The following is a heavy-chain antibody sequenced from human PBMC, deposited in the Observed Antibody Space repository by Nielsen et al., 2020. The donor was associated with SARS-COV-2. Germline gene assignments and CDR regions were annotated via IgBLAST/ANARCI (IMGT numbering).Heavy chain of an antibody. CDR1: GYTFANYP. V-gene: IGHV1-18*01. J-gene: IGHJ4*02. CDR3: ARGLGRGAIPDY. Sequence: ASVKVSCKASGYTFANYPITWVRQAPGQGLQFMGWISTYSGDTDYAQNLRDRVTMTTDTSTGTAYMELRSLTSDDTAVHYCARGLGRGAIPDYWGQGTLVTVSS. D-gene: IGHD3-10*01. CDR2: ISTYSGDT.